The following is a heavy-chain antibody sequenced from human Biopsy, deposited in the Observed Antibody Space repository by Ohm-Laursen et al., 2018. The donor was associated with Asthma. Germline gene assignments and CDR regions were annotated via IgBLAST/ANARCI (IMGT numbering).Heavy chain of an antibody. D-gene: IGHD3-10*01. J-gene: IGHJ6*02. CDR3: ARAVDYSHYYGIDV. CDR1: GYTFHSAG. Sequence: SVKVSCKTSGYTFHSAGITWVRQAPGQGLEWMRWISVYNGNTKVAQKLQDRVTMITDTSTSTAYMELRCLRSDDTAVYFCARAVDYSHYYGIDVWGQGTTVTVS. CDR2: ISVYNGNT. V-gene: IGHV1-18*01.